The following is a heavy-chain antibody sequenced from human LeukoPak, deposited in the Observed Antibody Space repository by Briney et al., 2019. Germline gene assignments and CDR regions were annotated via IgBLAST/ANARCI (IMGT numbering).Heavy chain of an antibody. CDR1: GFTFSSYD. CDR3: AKAPEEYCFDS. V-gene: IGHV3-23*05. CDR2: IRSTGIST. Sequence: GGSLRLSCVASGFTFSSYDMSWVRQAPGKGLEWDSAIRSTGISTYYGDSVKGRFTISRDNSKSTLYLQMNSLRAEDTAIYYCAKAPEEYCFDSGGQGTLVTVSS. J-gene: IGHJ4*02.